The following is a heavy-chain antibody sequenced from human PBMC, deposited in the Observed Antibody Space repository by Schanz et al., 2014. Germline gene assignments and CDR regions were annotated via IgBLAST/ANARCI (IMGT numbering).Heavy chain of an antibody. D-gene: IGHD4-17*01. J-gene: IGHJ4*02. CDR2: IIPIHGIV. CDR1: GGTFSTYP. CDR3: ARGYGDSPTDF. V-gene: IGHV1-69*02. Sequence: QVQLVQSGAEVKKPGSSMKVSCKASGGTFSTYPINWLRQAPGQGLEWMGRIIPIHGIVNYAQRFQDRVRITADKSTSTAYMGLSSLRSEDTAVYYCARGYGDSPTDFWGQGTLVTVSS.